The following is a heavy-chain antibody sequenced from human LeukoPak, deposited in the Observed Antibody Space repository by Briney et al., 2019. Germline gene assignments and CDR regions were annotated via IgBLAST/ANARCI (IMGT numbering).Heavy chain of an antibody. J-gene: IGHJ4*02. CDR3: AVTSRSYAFDY. D-gene: IGHD3-16*01. CDR1: GFTFTNNW. CDR2: INQDGSEA. Sequence: GGSLRLSCTAAGFTFTNNWMFWVRQAPGKGPEWLANINQDGSEAYSVDSVKGRFTISRDNAKNSVYLQMNSLRVEDTAVYYCAVTSRSYAFDYWGPGTLVTLSS. V-gene: IGHV3-7*02.